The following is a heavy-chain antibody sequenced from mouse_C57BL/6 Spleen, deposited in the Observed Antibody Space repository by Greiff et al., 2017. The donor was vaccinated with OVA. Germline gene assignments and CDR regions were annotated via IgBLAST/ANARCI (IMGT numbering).Heavy chain of an antibody. Sequence: VQLQQSGPELVKPGASVKISCKASGYSFTDYNMNWVKQRNGKSLEWIGVINPNYGTTSYNQKFKGQATLPVAQYSSTAYMQLNSLTSKNSAVYYCASLYYGYDESTSFDYWGKGTTLTVSS. CDR1: GYSFTDYN. J-gene: IGHJ2*01. CDR2: INPNYGTT. D-gene: IGHD2-2*01. V-gene: IGHV1-39*01. CDR3: ASLYYGYDESTSFDY.